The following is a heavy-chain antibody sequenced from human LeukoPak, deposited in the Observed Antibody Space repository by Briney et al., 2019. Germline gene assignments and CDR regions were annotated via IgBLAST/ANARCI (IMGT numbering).Heavy chain of an antibody. CDR3: AKPGMPTVLYYYIDV. V-gene: IGHV3-30*02. CDR2: IRYDGSNQ. D-gene: IGHD1-1*01. CDR1: VFTFSTYG. J-gene: IGHJ6*03. Sequence: GGSLRLSCAASVFTFSTYGMHWVRQAPGKGLEWVAFIRYDGSNQYYADSVKGRFTISRDNSKNTLYLQMNSLRAEETAVYYCAKPGMPTVLYYYIDVWGKGTTVTISS.